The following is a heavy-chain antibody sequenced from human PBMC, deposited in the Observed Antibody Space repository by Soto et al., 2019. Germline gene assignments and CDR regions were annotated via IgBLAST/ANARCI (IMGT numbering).Heavy chain of an antibody. CDR3: AKRGITIFGVVTNYYSGVDV. CDR1: RFTFSTFA. Sequence: EAQLLESGGGLVQPGGSLRLSCDASRFTFSTFAMSWVRQAPGQGLEWDSVISGSGGFTYYADSVKGRFTISRDNSKNSLFLQMNSLRVEDTAVYYCAKRGITIFGVVTNYYSGVDVWGQGTTVTVSS. V-gene: IGHV3-23*01. CDR2: ISGSGGFT. J-gene: IGHJ6*02. D-gene: IGHD3-3*01.